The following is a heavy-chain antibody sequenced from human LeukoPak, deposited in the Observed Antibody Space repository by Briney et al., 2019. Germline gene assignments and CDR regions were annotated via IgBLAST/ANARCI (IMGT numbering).Heavy chain of an antibody. J-gene: IGHJ5*02. V-gene: IGHV4-39*07. CDR1: GGSISGSSYY. CDR2: IHYSGTT. CDR3: AREPGPLIARPYNWFDP. D-gene: IGHD3-22*01. Sequence: KSSETLSLTCTVSGGSISGSSYYWGWVRQPPGKGLEWIGTIHYSGTTYYNPSLQSRVTILVDTSKNQFSLKLSSVTAADTAVYYCAREPGPLIARPYNWFDPWGQGTLVTVSS.